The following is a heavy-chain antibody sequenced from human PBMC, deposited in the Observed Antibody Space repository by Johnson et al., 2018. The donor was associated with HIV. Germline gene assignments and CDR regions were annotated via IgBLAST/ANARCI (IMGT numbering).Heavy chain of an antibody. Sequence: LEWVANIKQDGSDKYYVHSVKGRFSISRDNAKNSLYLQMNSLRAEDTAVYYCARDHVMVVTPGDCFDIWGQGTMVTVSS. CDR3: ARDHVMVVTPGDCFDI. V-gene: IGHV3-7*03. CDR2: IKQDGSDK. D-gene: IGHD2-21*02. J-gene: IGHJ3*02.